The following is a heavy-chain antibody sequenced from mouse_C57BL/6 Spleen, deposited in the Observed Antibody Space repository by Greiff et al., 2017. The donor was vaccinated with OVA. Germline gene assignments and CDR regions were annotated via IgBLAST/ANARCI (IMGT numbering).Heavy chain of an antibody. Sequence: VQLQQPGAELVRPGSSVKLSCKASGYTFTSYWMHWVKQRPGQGLEWIGNIYPSDSGTHYNQKFKGQGTLTVDKSSRTAYMQLRSLTSEDCAVSSCANEEYGDKDYWGQGTTLTVSS. D-gene: IGHD1-1*01. CDR3: ANEEYGDKDY. CDR2: IYPSDSGT. CDR1: GYTFTSYW. J-gene: IGHJ2*01. V-gene: IGHV1-61*01.